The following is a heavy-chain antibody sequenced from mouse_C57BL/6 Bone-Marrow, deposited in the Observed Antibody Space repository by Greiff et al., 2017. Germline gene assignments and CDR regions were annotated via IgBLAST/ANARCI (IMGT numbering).Heavy chain of an antibody. CDR2: IDPENGDT. V-gene: IGHV14-4*01. CDR1: GFNIKDDY. CDR3: TNYYGSNWYFDV. Sequence: EVQLQQSGAELVRPGASVKLSCTASGFNIKDDYMHWVKQRPEQGLEWIGWIDPENGDTEYASKFQGQATITADTSSNTAYLQLSSLTSEDTAVYYCTNYYGSNWYFDVWGTGTTVTVSS. J-gene: IGHJ1*03. D-gene: IGHD1-1*01.